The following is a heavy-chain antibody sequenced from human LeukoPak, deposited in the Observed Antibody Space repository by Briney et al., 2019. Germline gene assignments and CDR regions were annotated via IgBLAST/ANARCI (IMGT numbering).Heavy chain of an antibody. CDR1: GGFSSSYY. CDR3: ASGILLWFGESQN. J-gene: IGHJ4*02. CDR2: IYTSDST. Sequence: PSETLSLTCTVSGGFSSSYYWSWIRQPAGKGLEWIGRIYTSDSTNYNPSLKSRVTISVDTSKNQFSLKLSSVTAADTAVYYCASGILLWFGESQNWGQGTLVTVSS. D-gene: IGHD3-10*01. V-gene: IGHV4-4*07.